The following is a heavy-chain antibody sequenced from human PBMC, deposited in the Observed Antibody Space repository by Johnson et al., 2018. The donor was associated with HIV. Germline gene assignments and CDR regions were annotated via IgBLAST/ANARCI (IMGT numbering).Heavy chain of an antibody. CDR2: IHYDAIGK. CDR1: GFTFSGYA. V-gene: IGHV3-30*04. CDR3: ARDILEYSSSVPDAFDI. J-gene: IGHJ3*02. Sequence: QVQLVESGGGVVQPGRSLRLSCAASGFTFSGYAMHWVRQAPGMGLGWVALIHYDAIGKYYADSVKGRFTISRDNSKNTLYLQMNSLRAEDTAVYYCARDILEYSSSVPDAFDIWGQGTMVTVSS. D-gene: IGHD6-6*01.